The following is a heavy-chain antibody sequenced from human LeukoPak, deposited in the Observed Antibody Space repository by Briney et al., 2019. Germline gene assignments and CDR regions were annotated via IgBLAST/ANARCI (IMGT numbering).Heavy chain of an antibody. Sequence: GGTLRLSYAASGFTFSDHYMSWIRQAPGQGLDLISYIGDSGSPLDYADSVKSRFTISRDNAKNSLYLQVNSLRAEDTAVYYCARDRRPSVYGGLDNWGQGTLVTVSS. J-gene: IGHJ4*02. D-gene: IGHD4/OR15-4a*01. CDR3: ARDRRPSVYGGLDN. CDR2: IGDSGSPL. CDR1: GFTFSDHY. V-gene: IGHV3-11*04.